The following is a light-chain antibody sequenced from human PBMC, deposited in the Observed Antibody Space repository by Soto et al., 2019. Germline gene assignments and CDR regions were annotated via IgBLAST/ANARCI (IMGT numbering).Light chain of an antibody. CDR1: QSVSSSY. Sequence: EIVLTQSPGTLSLSPGDRATLYCRASQSVSSSYLAWYQQKPGQAPRLLIYGASSRATAIPDRFSGSGSGTDFTLTISRLEPEDFAVYYCQQYGNSPWTFGQGTKVDIK. CDR3: QQYGNSPWT. CDR2: GAS. J-gene: IGKJ1*01. V-gene: IGKV3-20*01.